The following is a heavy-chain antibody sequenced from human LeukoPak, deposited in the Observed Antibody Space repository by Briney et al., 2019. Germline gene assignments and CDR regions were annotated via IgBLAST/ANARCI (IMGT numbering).Heavy chain of an antibody. V-gene: IGHV3-30*02. CDR1: GFTFSSYG. D-gene: IGHD5-12*01. CDR3: AEDLWGYKGY. CDR2: IRYDGSNK. J-gene: IGHJ4*02. Sequence: GGYLRLSCAASGFTFSSYGMHWVRQAPGKGLEWVAFIRYDGSNKYYADSVKGRFTISRDNSKNTLYLQMNSLRAEDTAVYYCAEDLWGYKGYWGQGTLVTVSS.